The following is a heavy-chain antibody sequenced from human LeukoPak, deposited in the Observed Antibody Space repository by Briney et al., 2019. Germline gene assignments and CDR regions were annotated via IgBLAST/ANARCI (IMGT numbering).Heavy chain of an antibody. CDR3: ARFRYYYDSSGYYYPNWYFDL. D-gene: IGHD3-22*01. J-gene: IGHJ2*01. CDR1: GGPISSYY. CDR2: IYYSGST. V-gene: IGHV4-59*01. Sequence: SETLSLTCTVSGGPISSYYWSWLRQPPGKGLEWIGYIYYSGSTNYNPSLKSRVTISVDTSKNQFSLKLSSVTAADTAVYYCARFRYYYDSSGYYYPNWYFDLWGRGTLVTVSS.